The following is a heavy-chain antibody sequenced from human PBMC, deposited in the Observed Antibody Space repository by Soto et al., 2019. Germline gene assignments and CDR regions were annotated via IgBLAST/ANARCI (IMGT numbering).Heavy chain of an antibody. D-gene: IGHD4-17*01. V-gene: IGHV5-51*01. CDR2: IYPGDSDT. CDR1: GYSFTSYW. Sequence: PGESLKISCKGSGYSFTSYWIGWVRQMPGKGLEWMGIIYPGDSDTRYSPSFQGQVTISADKSISTAYLQWSSLKASDTAMYYCARQPTTVVIGEYYFDYWGQGTLVTVSS. CDR3: ARQPTTVVIGEYYFDY. J-gene: IGHJ4*02.